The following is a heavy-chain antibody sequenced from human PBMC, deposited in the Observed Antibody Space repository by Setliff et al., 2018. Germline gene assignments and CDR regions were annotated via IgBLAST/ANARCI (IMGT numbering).Heavy chain of an antibody. CDR3: ARDRSTVIRGVTSFFYYYMDV. D-gene: IGHD3-10*01. CDR2: IYYSGSTS. V-gene: IGHV4-59*02. J-gene: IGHJ6*03. CDR1: GGSVRSHY. Sequence: PSETLSLTCTVSGGSVRSHYWSWIRQPPGKGLEWIGYIYYSGSTSYYNPSLKSRVTISVDTSKNQFSLKLRSVTAADTAVYYCARDRSTVIRGVTSFFYYYMDVWGGGTTVTVSS.